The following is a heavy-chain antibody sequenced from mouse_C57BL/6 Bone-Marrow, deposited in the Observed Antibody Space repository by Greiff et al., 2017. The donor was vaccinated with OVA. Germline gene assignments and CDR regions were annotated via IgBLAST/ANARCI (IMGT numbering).Heavy chain of an antibody. CDR1: GFTFRDYG. J-gene: IGHJ4*01. D-gene: IGHD2-3*01. CDR3: ARGRWEGPLLGYAMDY. V-gene: IGHV5-17*01. Sequence: EVQGVESGGGLVKPGGSLTLSCAASGFTFRDYGMHWVRQAPEKGLEWVAYLSRGSSTIYYADTVKGRFTLSSDNAKNTLCLQMTSLRSEDTAMYYCARGRWEGPLLGYAMDYWGQGTSVTVSS. CDR2: LSRGSSTI.